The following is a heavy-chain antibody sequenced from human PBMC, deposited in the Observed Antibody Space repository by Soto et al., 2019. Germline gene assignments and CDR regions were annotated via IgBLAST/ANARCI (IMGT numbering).Heavy chain of an antibody. CDR2: ISYNGGNK. Sequence: QVQLVESGGGVVQPGTSLRLSCAGSAFTFSSYAMHWVRQAPGKGLEWVAAISYNGGNKYVADSVKGRLSISRDNSEKTLYLQMNSLRPEDTAMYYCARGHDGIVGARAYFDYWGQGTLVTVSS. D-gene: IGHD1-26*01. V-gene: IGHV3-30-3*01. CDR1: AFTFSSYA. J-gene: IGHJ4*02. CDR3: ARGHDGIVGARAYFDY.